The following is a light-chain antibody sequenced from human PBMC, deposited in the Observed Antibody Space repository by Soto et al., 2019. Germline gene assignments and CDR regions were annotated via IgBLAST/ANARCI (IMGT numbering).Light chain of an antibody. CDR3: QQYGRSGT. CDR1: QSVSSNY. V-gene: IGKV3-20*01. Sequence: IAPTQPPGTLSLSPGETPTLSCRASQSVSSNYVAWFHQKPGQAPRLLIYGASSRATGVPDRFSASGSGTDFALTISRLEPEDFAVYYCQQYGRSGTFGQGTKVDI. J-gene: IGKJ1*01. CDR2: GAS.